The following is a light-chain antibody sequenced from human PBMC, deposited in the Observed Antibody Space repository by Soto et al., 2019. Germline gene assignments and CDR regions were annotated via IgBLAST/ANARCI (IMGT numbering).Light chain of an antibody. CDR1: QSLATN. CDR2: GIS. J-gene: IGKJ4*01. Sequence: EIVMTQSPVTLSVSPGERVTLSCRASQSLATNLAWYQQKPGQTHRLVIYGISARASGIPGRFSGSGFGPDVTLTISSLQPEDSAVYYCQQYLDWPLTFGGGTKVEI. V-gene: IGKV3-15*01. CDR3: QQYLDWPLT.